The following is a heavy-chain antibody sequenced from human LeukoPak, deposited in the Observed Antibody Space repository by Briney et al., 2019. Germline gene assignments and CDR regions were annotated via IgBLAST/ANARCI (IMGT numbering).Heavy chain of an antibody. V-gene: IGHV3-48*03. J-gene: IGHJ4*02. CDR3: ARVIVPNRYFDY. CDR1: GFTFSSYE. Sequence: SGGSLRLSCAASGFTFSSYEMNWVRQAPGKGLEWVSYISSSGSTIYYADSVKGRFTISRDNAKNSLYLQMNSLRAEDTAVYYCARVIVPNRYFDYWGQGILVTVSS. D-gene: IGHD2-21*01. CDR2: ISSSGSTI.